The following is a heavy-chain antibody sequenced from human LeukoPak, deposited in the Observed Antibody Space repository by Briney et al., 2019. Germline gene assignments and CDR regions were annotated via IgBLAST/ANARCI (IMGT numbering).Heavy chain of an antibody. CDR2: ISYNGGRK. J-gene: IGHJ4*02. D-gene: IGHD6-19*01. CDR1: GFSFSGYA. Sequence: GGSLRLSCVASGFSFSGYAIHWVRQAPGKGLEWVALISYNGGRKDYADSVKGRFTIDRDNSKNTLYLQMKSLRAEDTAVYYCARILDSAWGELGYWGQGTLVTVSS. CDR3: ARILDSAWGELGY. V-gene: IGHV3-30*04.